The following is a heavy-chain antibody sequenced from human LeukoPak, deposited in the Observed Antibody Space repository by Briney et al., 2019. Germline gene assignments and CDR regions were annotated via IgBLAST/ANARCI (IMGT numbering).Heavy chain of an antibody. J-gene: IGHJ4*02. CDR2: IYSDNT. CDR1: GFTVSSNS. D-gene: IGHD4/OR15-4a*01. CDR3: ARRAGAYSHPYDY. V-gene: IGHV3-53*01. Sequence: GGSLRLSCTVSGFTVSSNSMSWVRQAPGKGLEWVSFIYSDNTHYSDSVKGRFTISRDNSKNTLFLQMNSLRAEDTAVYYGARRAGAYSHPYDYWGQGTLVTVSS.